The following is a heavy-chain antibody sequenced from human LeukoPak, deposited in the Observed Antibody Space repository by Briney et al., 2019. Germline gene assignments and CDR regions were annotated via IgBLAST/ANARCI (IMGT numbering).Heavy chain of an antibody. Sequence: SVKVSCKASGGTFSSYAICWVRQAPGQGLEWMGGIIPIFGTANYAQKFQGRVAITADESTSTAYMELSSLRSEDTAVYYCAREHTITIFGVVKRSSWFDPWGQGTLVTVSS. CDR2: IIPIFGTA. CDR3: AREHTITIFGVVKRSSWFDP. D-gene: IGHD3-3*01. CDR1: GGTFSSYA. V-gene: IGHV1-69*01. J-gene: IGHJ5*02.